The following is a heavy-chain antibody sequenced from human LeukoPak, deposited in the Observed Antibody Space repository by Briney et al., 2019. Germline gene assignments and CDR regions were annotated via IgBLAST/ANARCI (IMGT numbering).Heavy chain of an antibody. J-gene: IGHJ4*02. V-gene: IGHV3-74*01. CDR1: GFTFSNYW. CDR2: INSDGRST. CDR3: ARESAIVRVPFDN. Sequence: PGGSLRLSCAASGFTFSNYWMHWVRQAPGKGLVWVSRINSDGRSTSHADSVKGRFTISRDNAKNTLYLQMNSLRAEDTAVYYCARESAIVRVPFDNWGQGTLVTVSS. D-gene: IGHD1-26*01.